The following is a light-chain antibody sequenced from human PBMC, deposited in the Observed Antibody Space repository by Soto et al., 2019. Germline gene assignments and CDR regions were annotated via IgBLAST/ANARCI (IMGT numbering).Light chain of an antibody. CDR2: DVN. CDR1: SSDVGGYNY. CDR3: SSYTSSSTLVV. Sequence: QSALTQPASVSGSPGQSITISCTGTSSDVGGYNYVSWYQQHPGEVPKLMIYDVNNRPSGVSNRFSGSKSGNTASLTISGLQAEDEADYYCSSYTSSSTLVVFGGGTKLTVL. J-gene: IGLJ2*01. V-gene: IGLV2-14*01.